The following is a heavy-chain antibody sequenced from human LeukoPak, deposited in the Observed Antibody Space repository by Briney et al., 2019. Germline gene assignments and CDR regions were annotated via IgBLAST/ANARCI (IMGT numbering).Heavy chain of an antibody. CDR1: GFTFSIYW. V-gene: IGHV3-74*01. CDR2: INKDGNTI. J-gene: IGHJ4*02. Sequence: GGSLRLSCAASGFTFSIYWMHWVRQAPGKGLVWVSHINKDGNTITYVDSVKGRFTISRDNAKNTLYLQMNSLRAEDTAVYYCVRGLGAYQFDYWGQGTLVTVSS. D-gene: IGHD2-2*01. CDR3: VRGLGAYQFDY.